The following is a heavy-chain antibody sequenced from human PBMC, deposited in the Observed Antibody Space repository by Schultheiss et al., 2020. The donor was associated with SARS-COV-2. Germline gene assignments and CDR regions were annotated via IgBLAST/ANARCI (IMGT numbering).Heavy chain of an antibody. CDR3: ASMLAKAAAGKPDGFDP. CDR2: INHSGST. J-gene: IGHJ5*02. D-gene: IGHD6-13*01. V-gene: IGHV4-34*01. Sequence: GSLRLSCAVYGGSFSGYYWSWIRQPPGKGLEWIGEINHSGSTNYNPSLKSRVTISVDTSKNQFSLKLSSVTAADTAVYYCASMLAKAAAGKPDGFDPWGQGTLVTVVS. CDR1: GGSFSGYY.